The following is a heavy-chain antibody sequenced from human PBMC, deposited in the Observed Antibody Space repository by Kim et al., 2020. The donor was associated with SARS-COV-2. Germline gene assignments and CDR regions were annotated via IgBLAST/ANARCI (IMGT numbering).Heavy chain of an antibody. D-gene: IGHD3-22*01. V-gene: IGHV4-59*01. J-gene: IGHJ4*02. Sequence: SLKSRVTISVDTSKNQFSRKLSSVTAADTAVYYCARSDSSGYSEGAHFDYWGQGTLVTVSS. CDR3: ARSDSSGYSEGAHFDY.